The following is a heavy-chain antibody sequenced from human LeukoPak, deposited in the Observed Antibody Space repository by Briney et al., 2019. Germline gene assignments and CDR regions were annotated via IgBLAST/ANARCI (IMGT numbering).Heavy chain of an antibody. J-gene: IGHJ6*03. CDR2: ISSSSSYI. D-gene: IGHD5-12*01. Sequence: KPGGSLRLSSAASGFTFSSYSMNWVRQAPGKGLEWVSSISSSSSYIYYADSVKGRFTISRDNAKNSLYLQMNSLRAEDTAVYYCARGSGGYDPYYYYYMDVWGKGTTVTVSS. V-gene: IGHV3-21*01. CDR3: ARGSGGYDPYYYYYMDV. CDR1: GFTFSSYS.